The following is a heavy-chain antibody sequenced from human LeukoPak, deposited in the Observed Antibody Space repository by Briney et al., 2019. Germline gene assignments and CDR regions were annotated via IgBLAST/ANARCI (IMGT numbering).Heavy chain of an antibody. CDR1: GFTFSSYS. CDR2: ISSSSYI. Sequence: GGSLRLSCAASGFTFSSYSMNWVRQAPGKGLEWVSSISSSSYIYYADSVKGRFTISRDNAKNSLYLQMNSLRAEDTAVYYCARVLRTYYYDSSGYALDYWGQGTLVTVSS. CDR3: ARVLRTYYYDSSGYALDY. D-gene: IGHD3-22*01. J-gene: IGHJ4*02. V-gene: IGHV3-21*01.